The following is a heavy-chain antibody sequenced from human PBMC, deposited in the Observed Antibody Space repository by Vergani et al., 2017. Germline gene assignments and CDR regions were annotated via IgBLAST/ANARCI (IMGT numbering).Heavy chain of an antibody. V-gene: IGHV1-69*09. D-gene: IGHD6-13*01. Sequence: QVQLVQSGAEVKKPGASVKVSCKASGYTFTSYDINWVRQAPGQGLEWMGRIIPILGIANYAQKFQGRVTITADKSTSTAYMELSSLRSEDTAVYYCAKTVSSSWVDYWGQGTLVTVSS. J-gene: IGHJ4*02. CDR3: AKTVSSSWVDY. CDR1: GYTFTSYD. CDR2: IIPILGIA.